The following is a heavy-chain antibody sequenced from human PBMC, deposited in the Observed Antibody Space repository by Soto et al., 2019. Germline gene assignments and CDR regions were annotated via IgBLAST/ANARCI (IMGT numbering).Heavy chain of an antibody. J-gene: IGHJ4*02. V-gene: IGHV1-69*02. CDR3: AAVAGTSALVGYLES. D-gene: IGHD6-19*01. CDR1: GGTFSTYT. CDR2: IIPALGIE. Sequence: QDLLVQSGTEVKKPGSSVKVSCKASGGTFSTYTLNWVRQAPGQGPEWMGRIIPALGIEDYAQKFQGRVTFTADTSTSTAHMELSSLRSDDTAVYYCAAVAGTSALVGYLESWGQGTLVIVSS.